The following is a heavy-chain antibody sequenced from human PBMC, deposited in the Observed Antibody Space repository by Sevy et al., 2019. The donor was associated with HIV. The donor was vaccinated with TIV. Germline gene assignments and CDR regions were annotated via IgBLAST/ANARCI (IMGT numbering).Heavy chain of an antibody. CDR3: ARHEAGSGTYYNLIEY. D-gene: IGHD3-10*01. V-gene: IGHV4-59*08. CDR1: GGSISGYY. CDR2: IDYTGST. Sequence: SETLSLTCAVSGGSISGYYWSWIRQPPGKGLEWIGYIDYTGSTIYSPSLKSRVTISVDTSKSQFSLKLNSVTAADTAFYYCARHEAGSGTYYNLIEYWGQGTLVTVSS. J-gene: IGHJ4*02.